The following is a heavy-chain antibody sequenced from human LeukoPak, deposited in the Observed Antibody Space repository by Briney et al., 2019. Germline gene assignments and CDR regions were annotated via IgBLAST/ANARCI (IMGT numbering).Heavy chain of an antibody. Sequence: ASVKVSCKASGYTFTTYTISWVRQAPGQGLEWMRWISVYNGNTNTALKFQGRVTMTADRSTSTAYMELRSLTSDDTAVYYCARWDRVDIAATNDDYWGQGTLVTVSS. CDR3: ARWDRVDIAATNDDY. CDR1: GYTFTTYT. J-gene: IGHJ4*02. CDR2: ISVYNGNT. V-gene: IGHV1-18*04. D-gene: IGHD5-12*01.